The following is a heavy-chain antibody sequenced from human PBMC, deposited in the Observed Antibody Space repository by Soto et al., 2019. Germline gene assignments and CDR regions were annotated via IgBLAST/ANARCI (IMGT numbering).Heavy chain of an antibody. Sequence: EVHLLESGGDLVQPGGSLRLSCAASGFSFTAYIMSWFRQAPGQGLEWVSAISVRGDKTYYAVSVKGRFTISRDDAKNTLYLQLNSLSVDDTAIYYCSKGGWLDDCGQGTLVTVSS. CDR1: GFSFTAYI. V-gene: IGHV3-23*01. CDR3: SKGGWLDD. CDR2: ISVRGDKT. J-gene: IGHJ4*02. D-gene: IGHD5-12*01.